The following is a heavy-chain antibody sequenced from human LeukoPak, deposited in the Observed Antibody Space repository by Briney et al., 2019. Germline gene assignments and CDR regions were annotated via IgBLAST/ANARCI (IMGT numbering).Heavy chain of an antibody. CDR1: GGTFSSYA. CDR3: ARDRLDLSFGVIKGWFDP. D-gene: IGHD3-3*01. V-gene: IGHV1-69*04. Sequence: SVKVSCKASGGTFSSYAISWVRQAPGQGLEWMGRIIPIFGIANYAQRFQGRVTITADKSTSTAYMELSSLRSEDTAVYYCARDRLDLSFGVIKGWFDPWGQGTLVTVSS. CDR2: IIPIFGIA. J-gene: IGHJ5*02.